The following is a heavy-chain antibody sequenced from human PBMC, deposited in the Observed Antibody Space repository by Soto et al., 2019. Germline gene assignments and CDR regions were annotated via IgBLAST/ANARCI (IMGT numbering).Heavy chain of an antibody. D-gene: IGHD4-17*01. CDR2: IRSSSS. Sequence: EVQLVESGGGLVKPGGSLRLSCAASGFAFSSYTMNWVRQAPGKGLEWVSSIRSSSSYADSVKGRFTISRDNAKNSLYLQMNGLRAEDTAVYYCARTTYGDYDFDYWGQGTLVTVSS. CDR1: GFAFSSYT. CDR3: ARTTYGDYDFDY. J-gene: IGHJ4*02. V-gene: IGHV3-21*01.